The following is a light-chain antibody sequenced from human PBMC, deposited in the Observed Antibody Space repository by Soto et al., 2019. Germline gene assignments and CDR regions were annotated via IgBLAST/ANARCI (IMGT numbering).Light chain of an antibody. CDR2: AAS. CDR1: QSISIY. J-gene: IGKJ1*01. V-gene: IGKV1-39*01. CDR3: HQTYLTPWM. Sequence: DIRMTQSPSSLSASVGDRVTITCRASQSISIYLNWYQQKPGKAPKLLIYAASSLESGVPSRFTGSGSGTDFTLTISSLQPEDFATYFCHQTYLTPWMFGQGTKV.